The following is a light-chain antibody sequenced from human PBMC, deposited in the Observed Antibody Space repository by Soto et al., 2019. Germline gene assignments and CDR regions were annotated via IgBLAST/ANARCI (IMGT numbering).Light chain of an antibody. CDR1: QSVSSN. CDR3: QQYGGSRWT. CDR2: GAS. Sequence: EIVMTQSPATLSVSPGERATLSCRASQSVSSNLAWYQQKPGQAPRLLIYGASNRATGIPDRFSGSGSGTDFTLTISRLEPEDFAVYYCQQYGGSRWTFGQGTKVDIK. V-gene: IGKV3-20*01. J-gene: IGKJ1*01.